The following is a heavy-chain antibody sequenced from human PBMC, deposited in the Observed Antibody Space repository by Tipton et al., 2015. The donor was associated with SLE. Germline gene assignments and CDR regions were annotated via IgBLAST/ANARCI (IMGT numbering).Heavy chain of an antibody. D-gene: IGHD1-1*01. CDR1: GYSFTSYW. Sequence: QLVQSGAEVKKPGESLKISCKGSGYSFTSYWIGWVRQMPGKGLEWMGIIYPGDSDTRYSPSFQGQVTISADKSISTAYLQWSSLKASDTAMYYCARLRDKTGTPDAFDIWGQGTMVTVSS. CDR2: IYPGDSDT. J-gene: IGHJ3*02. V-gene: IGHV5-51*03. CDR3: ARLRDKTGTPDAFDI.